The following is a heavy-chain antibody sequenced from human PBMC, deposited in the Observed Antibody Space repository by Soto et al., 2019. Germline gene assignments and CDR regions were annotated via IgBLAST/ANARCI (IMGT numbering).Heavy chain of an antibody. D-gene: IGHD3-10*01. J-gene: IGHJ4*02. V-gene: IGHV2-5*02. CDR3: AHTVQPRVIDY. Sequence: QIILKESGPTLVKPTQTLTLTCTFSGFSLSTSGVGVGWIRQPPGKALEWLALIYWDDDKRYSPSLESRLTITKDTSKNQVVLTMTNMDPVDAATYYCAHTVQPRVIDYWGQGTLVTVSS. CDR2: IYWDDDK. CDR1: GFSLSTSGVG.